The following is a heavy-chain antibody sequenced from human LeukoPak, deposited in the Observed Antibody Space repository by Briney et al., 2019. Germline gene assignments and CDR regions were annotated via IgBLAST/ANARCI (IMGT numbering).Heavy chain of an antibody. CDR1: GYTFTSYY. Sequence: ASVKVSCKASGYTFTSYYMHWVRQAPGQGLEWMGIINPSGGSTSYAQKFQGRVTMTRDMSTSTVYMELSSLRSEDTAVYYCARALENYYDSSGYFGYWGQGTLVTVSS. J-gene: IGHJ4*02. CDR2: INPSGGST. CDR3: ARALENYYDSSGYFGY. D-gene: IGHD3-22*01. V-gene: IGHV1-46*01.